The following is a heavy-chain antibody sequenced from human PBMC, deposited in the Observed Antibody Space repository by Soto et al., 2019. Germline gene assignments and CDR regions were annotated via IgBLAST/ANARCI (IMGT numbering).Heavy chain of an antibody. CDR1: GYTFTTYG. Sequence: QVHLVQSGAEVKKPGASVKVSCKGSGYTFTTYGITWVRQAPGQGLEWMGWISAHNGNTIYAQKLQGRVTVTRDTSTSTAYMELRSRRSEDTSVYDCARGRYGDYWGQGALVTVSS. D-gene: IGHD1-1*01. V-gene: IGHV1-18*01. CDR3: ARGRYGDY. CDR2: ISAHNGNT. J-gene: IGHJ4*02.